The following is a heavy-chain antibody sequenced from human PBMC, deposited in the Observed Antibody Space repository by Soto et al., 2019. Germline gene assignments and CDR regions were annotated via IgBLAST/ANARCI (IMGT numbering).Heavy chain of an antibody. CDR3: GAAVSSGYGFDY. Sequence: QMQLVQSGAEVKKTGSSVKVSCKASGYTFTYRYLHWVRQAPGQALEWMGWITPFNGNTNYAQKFQERVTITRDRSMITAYMELRSRRSEDTAMYDCGAAVSSGYGFDYWGQGPLVTVSS. CDR1: GYTFTYRY. J-gene: IGHJ4*02. D-gene: IGHD3-22*01. V-gene: IGHV1-45*02. CDR2: ITPFNGNT.